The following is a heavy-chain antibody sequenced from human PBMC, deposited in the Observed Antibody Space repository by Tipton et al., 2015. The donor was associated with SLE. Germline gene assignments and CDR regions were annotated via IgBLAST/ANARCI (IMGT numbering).Heavy chain of an antibody. J-gene: IGHJ4*02. CDR1: GGSFRGYY. V-gene: IGHV4-34*01. Sequence: TLSLTCAVYGGSFRGYYWSWIRQPPGKGLEWIGEINHSGSTNYNPSLKSRVTISVDTSKNQFSLKLSSVTAADTAVYYCARGEGIAARPGYYFDYWGQGTLVTVSS. CDR3: ARGEGIAARPGYYFDY. CDR2: INHSGST. D-gene: IGHD6-6*01.